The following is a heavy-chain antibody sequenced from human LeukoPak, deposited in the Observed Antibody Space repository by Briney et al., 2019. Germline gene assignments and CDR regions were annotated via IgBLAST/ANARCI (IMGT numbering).Heavy chain of an antibody. Sequence: PSETLSLTCAVYGGSFSGYYWSWIRQPPGKGLGWIGEINHSGSANYNPSLKSRVTISVDTSKNQFSLKLSSVTAADTAVYYCARSGYSYGYAKRHLDYWGQGTLVTVSS. V-gene: IGHV4-34*01. D-gene: IGHD5-18*01. J-gene: IGHJ4*02. CDR2: INHSGSA. CDR1: GGSFSGYY. CDR3: ARSGYSYGYAKRHLDY.